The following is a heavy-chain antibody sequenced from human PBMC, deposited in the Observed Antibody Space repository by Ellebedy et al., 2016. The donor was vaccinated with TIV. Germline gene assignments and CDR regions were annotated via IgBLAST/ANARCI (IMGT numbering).Heavy chain of an antibody. CDR3: ANSYDSSGYYDDDAFDI. J-gene: IGHJ3*02. V-gene: IGHV4-59*01. CDR2: IYYSGST. D-gene: IGHD3-22*01. CDR1: GGSISTYY. Sequence: MPSETLSLTCTVSGGSISTYYWSWIRQPPGKGLGWIGYIYYSGSTKYNPSLKSRVTMSVDPSKKQFSLNLSSVTAADTAGYYCANSYDSSGYYDDDAFDIWGQGTMVTVSS.